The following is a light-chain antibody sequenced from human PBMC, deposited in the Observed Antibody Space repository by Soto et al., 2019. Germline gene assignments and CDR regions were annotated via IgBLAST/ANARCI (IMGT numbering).Light chain of an antibody. CDR3: QQYGSSPPRT. J-gene: IGKJ1*01. V-gene: IGKV3-20*01. CDR2: GAS. Sequence: EIVLTQSPGTLSLSPGERATLSCRASQSVSSSYLAWYQQKPGQAPRLLIYGASSRATGIPDRFSGSGSGTDFTLTISRLEPEDCAVYYCQQYGSSPPRTVGQGNKVEIK. CDR1: QSVSSSY.